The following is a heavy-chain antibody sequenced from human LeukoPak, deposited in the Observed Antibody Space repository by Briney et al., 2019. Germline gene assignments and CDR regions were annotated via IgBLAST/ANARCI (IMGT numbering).Heavy chain of an antibody. Sequence: PGGSLRLSCAASGFTFSSYGMHWVRQAPGKGLEWVAVISYDGSNKYYADSVKGRFTISRDNSKNTLYLQMNSLRAEDTAAYYCAKLDVWGQGTTVTVSS. J-gene: IGHJ6*02. CDR3: AKLDV. V-gene: IGHV3-30*18. CDR2: ISYDGSNK. CDR1: GFTFSSYG.